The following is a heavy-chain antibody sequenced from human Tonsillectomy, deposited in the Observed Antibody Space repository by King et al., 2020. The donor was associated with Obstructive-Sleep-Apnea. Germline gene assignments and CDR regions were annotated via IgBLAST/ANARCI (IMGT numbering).Heavy chain of an antibody. CDR1: GFTFSSYA. D-gene: IGHD3-16*02. Sequence: VQLVEAGGGVVQPGRSLRLSCAASGFTFSSYAMHWVRQAPGQGLEGGAVISNDGSNKYYADSVKGRFTISRDKSKNTLYLQMNSLRAEDTAVYYCARESFGGVIADYWGQGTLVTVSS. V-gene: IGHV3-30*04. J-gene: IGHJ4*02. CDR2: ISNDGSNK. CDR3: ARESFGGVIADY.